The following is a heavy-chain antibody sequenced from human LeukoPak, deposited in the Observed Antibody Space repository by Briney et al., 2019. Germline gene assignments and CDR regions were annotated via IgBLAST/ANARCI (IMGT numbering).Heavy chain of an antibody. J-gene: IGHJ4*02. CDR3: ARLGSQLWRYFDC. D-gene: IGHD5-18*01. CDR2: IYYSGVT. CDR1: GGSMINYY. Sequence: PSETLSLTCTMSGGSMINYYWGWIRQTPGKGLEWLGYIYYSGVTDYNTSLKSRVTIWIDTSKSQFSLNLNSVTAADTAVYYCARLGSQLWRYFDCWGQGTLVTVSS. V-gene: IGHV4-59*01.